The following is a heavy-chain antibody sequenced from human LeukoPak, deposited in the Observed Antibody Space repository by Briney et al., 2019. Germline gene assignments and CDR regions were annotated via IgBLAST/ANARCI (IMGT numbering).Heavy chain of an antibody. Sequence: GASVKVSCKASGYTFTAYYMHWVRQAPGQGLEWMGWINPNSGGTNYAQKFQGRVTMTRDTSISTAYMELSRLRSDDTAVYYCARDLPTNYYDSSGYYDWGQGTLVTVSS. D-gene: IGHD3-22*01. CDR1: GYTFTAYY. V-gene: IGHV1-2*02. J-gene: IGHJ4*02. CDR2: INPNSGGT. CDR3: ARDLPTNYYDSSGYYD.